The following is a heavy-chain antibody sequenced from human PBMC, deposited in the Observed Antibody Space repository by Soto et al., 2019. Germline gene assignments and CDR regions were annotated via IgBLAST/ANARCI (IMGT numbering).Heavy chain of an antibody. V-gene: IGHV3-48*02. Sequence: PVGSLRLSCAASGLTFTNYAMSWVRQSPGKGLEWVSYISSSSSTIYYADSVKGRFTISRDNAKNSLYLQMNSLRDEDTAVYYCARDYYYDSSGPGDYWGQGTLVTVSS. CDR2: ISSSSSTI. D-gene: IGHD3-22*01. CDR1: GLTFTNYA. J-gene: IGHJ4*02. CDR3: ARDYYYDSSGPGDY.